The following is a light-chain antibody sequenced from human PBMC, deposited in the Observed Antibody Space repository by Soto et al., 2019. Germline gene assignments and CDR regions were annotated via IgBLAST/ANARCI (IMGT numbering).Light chain of an antibody. V-gene: IGLV1-47*01. CDR3: ATWDDSLSGPV. CDR1: SSNVGHNF. CDR2: FDS. J-gene: IGLJ3*02. Sequence: QSVLTQPPSVSAAPGQEVTISCSGSSSNVGHNFVYWYQQFPGTAPKLLLYFDSQRPSGVPDRFSGSRSGTSASLAISGLRPEDEADYHCATWDDSLSGPVFGGGTKLTVL.